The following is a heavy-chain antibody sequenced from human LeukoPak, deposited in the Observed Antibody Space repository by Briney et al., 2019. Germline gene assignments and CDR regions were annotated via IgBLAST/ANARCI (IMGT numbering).Heavy chain of an antibody. J-gene: IGHJ4*02. Sequence: SETLSLTCAVYGGSFSGYYWSWIRQPPGKGLEWIGEINHSGSTNYNPSLKRRVTISVDTSKNQFSLKLSSVTAADTAVYYCARLGYCSSTSCYRFRYYFDYWGQGTLVTVSS. V-gene: IGHV4-34*01. CDR1: GGSFSGYY. CDR2: INHSGST. D-gene: IGHD2-2*02. CDR3: ARLGYCSSTSCYRFRYYFDY.